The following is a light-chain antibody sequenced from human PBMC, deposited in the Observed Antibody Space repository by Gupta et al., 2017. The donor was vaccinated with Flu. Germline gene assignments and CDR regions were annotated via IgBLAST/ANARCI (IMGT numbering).Light chain of an antibody. CDR1: SSDSGANNY. CDR2: EVS. J-gene: IGLJ1*01. V-gene: IGLV2-8*01. Sequence: GQSVAISGTGTSSDSGANNYVSWYQQHPGKAPKLMMYEVSKRPSGVPDRFSGSKSGTTASMTVSGLQAEDEYDYYGGSYGVNEVFGTGTKVTVL. CDR3: GSYGVNEV.